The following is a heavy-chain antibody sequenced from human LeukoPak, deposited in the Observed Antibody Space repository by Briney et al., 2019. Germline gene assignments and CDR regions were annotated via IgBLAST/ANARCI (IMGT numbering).Heavy chain of an antibody. J-gene: IGHJ4*02. V-gene: IGHV1-2*02. CDR3: ARDGDYGTGSYYRGCIDS. D-gene: IGHD3-10*01. CDR1: GYIFTAYH. CDR2: IHPRRGDT. Sequence: ASVNVSCTASGYIFTAYHMHWVRQAPGQGLEWMGWIHPRRGDTNYAQKFQGRVTMTRDTSISTAYLDLSSLRSDDTAVYYCARDGDYGTGSYYRGCIDSWGQGTPVTISP.